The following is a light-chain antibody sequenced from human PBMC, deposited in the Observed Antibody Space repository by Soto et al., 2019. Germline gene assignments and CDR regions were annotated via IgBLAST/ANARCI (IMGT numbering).Light chain of an antibody. J-gene: IGLJ3*02. CDR1: NSDVGSYNF. V-gene: IGLV2-14*01. CDR3: SSYTNSANLV. CDR2: DVS. Sequence: QSALTQPASVSGSPGQSITISCTGTNSDVGSYNFVSWYQQYPGKAPKLMIYDVSNRPSGLSDRFSGSKSGNTASLTISGLQAEDEADYYCSSYTNSANLVFGGGTKLTVL.